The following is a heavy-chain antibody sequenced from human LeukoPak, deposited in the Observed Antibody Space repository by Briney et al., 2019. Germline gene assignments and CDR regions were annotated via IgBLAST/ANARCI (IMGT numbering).Heavy chain of an antibody. Sequence: GGSLRLSCAASGFTVSSNYMSWVRQAPGKGLEWVSVIYSGGSTYYADSVKGRFTISRDNSKNTLYLQLNSLRAEDTAVYYCASGRLTVTPDYWGQGTLVTVSS. V-gene: IGHV3-53*01. CDR1: GFTVSSNY. CDR3: ASGRLTVTPDY. J-gene: IGHJ4*02. D-gene: IGHD4-17*01. CDR2: IYSGGST.